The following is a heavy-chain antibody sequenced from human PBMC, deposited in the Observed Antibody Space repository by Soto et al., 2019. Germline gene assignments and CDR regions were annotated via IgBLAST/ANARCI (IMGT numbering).Heavy chain of an antibody. CDR2: IYYSGST. Sequence: PSETLSLTCTVSGGSISSYYWSWTRQPPGKGLEWIGYIYYSGSTNYNPSLKSRVTISVDTSKNQFSLKLSSVTAADTAVYYCARGRYSYGEALDYWGQGTLVTVSS. J-gene: IGHJ4*02. V-gene: IGHV4-59*01. CDR3: ARGRYSYGEALDY. D-gene: IGHD5-18*01. CDR1: GGSISSYY.